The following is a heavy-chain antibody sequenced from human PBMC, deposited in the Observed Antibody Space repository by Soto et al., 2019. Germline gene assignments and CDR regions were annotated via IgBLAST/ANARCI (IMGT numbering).Heavy chain of an antibody. D-gene: IGHD6-13*01. CDR2: ISGSGGST. CDR1: GFTFSSYA. V-gene: IGHV3-23*01. Sequence: GGSLRLSCAASGFTFSSYAMSWVRQAPGKGLEWVSAISGSGGSTYYADSVKVRFTISRDNSKNTLYLQMNSLRAEDTAVYYCAKSDSSISETPLYYFDYWGQGTLVTVSS. J-gene: IGHJ4*02. CDR3: AKSDSSISETPLYYFDY.